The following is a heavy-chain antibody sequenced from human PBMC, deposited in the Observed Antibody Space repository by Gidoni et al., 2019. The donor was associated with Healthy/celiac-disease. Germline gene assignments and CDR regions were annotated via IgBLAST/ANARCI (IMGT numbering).Heavy chain of an antibody. Sequence: QVQLVQSGAEVKKPGASVKVSCKASGYTFTSYGISWVRQAPGQGLEWMGWISAYNGNTNYAQKLQGRVTMTTDTSTSTAYMELRSLRSDDTAVYYCHIAAAEYYYYYYGMDVWGQGPRSPSP. CDR2: ISAYNGNT. V-gene: IGHV1-18*01. D-gene: IGHD6-13*01. J-gene: IGHJ6*02. CDR1: GYTFTSYG. CDR3: HIAAAEYYYYYYGMDV.